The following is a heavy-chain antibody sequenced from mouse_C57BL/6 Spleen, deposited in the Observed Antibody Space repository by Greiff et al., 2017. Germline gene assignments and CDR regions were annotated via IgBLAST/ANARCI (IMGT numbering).Heavy chain of an antibody. CDR3: AVHYYDYLFAY. CDR2: INPNNGGT. V-gene: IGHV1-18*01. CDR1: GYTFTDYN. Sequence: EVKLQQSGPELVKPGASVKIPCKASGYTFTDYNMDWVKQSHGKSLEWIGDINPNNGGTIYNQKFKGKATLTVDKSSSTAYMELRSLTSEDTAVYYCAVHYYDYLFAYWGQGTLVTVSA. D-gene: IGHD2-4*01. J-gene: IGHJ3*01.